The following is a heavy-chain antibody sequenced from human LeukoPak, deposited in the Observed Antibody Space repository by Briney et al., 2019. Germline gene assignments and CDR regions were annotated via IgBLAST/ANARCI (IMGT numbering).Heavy chain of an antibody. D-gene: IGHD3-22*01. J-gene: IGHJ3*02. V-gene: IGHV1-46*01. Sequence: ASVKVSCKVSGYTLTELSMHWVRQAPGQGLEWMGIINPSGGSTSYAQKFQGRVTMTRDTSTSTVYMELSSLRSEDTAVYYCARDPNYYDSSGYPYAFDIWGQGTMVTVSS. CDR3: ARDPNYYDSSGYPYAFDI. CDR2: INPSGGST. CDR1: GYTLTELS.